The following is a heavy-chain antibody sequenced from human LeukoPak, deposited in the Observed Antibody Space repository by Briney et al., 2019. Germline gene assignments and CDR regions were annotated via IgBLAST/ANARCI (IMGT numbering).Heavy chain of an antibody. CDR2: IYYSGST. CDR1: GGSISSGGYY. V-gene: IGHV4-31*03. Sequence: SETLSLTCTVSGGSISSGGYYWSWIRQHPGKGLEWIGYIYYSGSTYYNPSLKSRVTISVDTSKNQFSLKLSSVTAADTAVYYCAGVPIFGVVFDYWGQGTLVTVSS. J-gene: IGHJ4*02. CDR3: AGVPIFGVVFDY. D-gene: IGHD3-3*01.